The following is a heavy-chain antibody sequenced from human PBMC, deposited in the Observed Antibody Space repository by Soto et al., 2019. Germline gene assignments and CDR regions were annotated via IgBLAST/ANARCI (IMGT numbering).Heavy chain of an antibody. CDR1: GGSISSDDYY. J-gene: IGHJ6*02. CDR2: VYYSGST. Sequence: PSETLSLTCTVSGGSISSDDYYWSWIRQPLGKGLEWIGYVYYSGSTYYNPSLKSRVSISVDTSKNQFSLKLSSVTAADTAVYYCATVSRTVSYYYYGMDVWGQGTTVTVSS. CDR3: ATVSRTVSYYYYGMDV. V-gene: IGHV4-30-4*01. D-gene: IGHD3-16*01.